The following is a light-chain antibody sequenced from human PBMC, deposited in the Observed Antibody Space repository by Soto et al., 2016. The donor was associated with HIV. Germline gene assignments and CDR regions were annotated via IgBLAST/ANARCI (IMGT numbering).Light chain of an antibody. V-gene: IGKV1-6*01. Sequence: IQMTQSPSSLSASVGDRVTITCRASQGIRNELGWYQQKPGKAPKLLIYAASSLGSGVPLRFSGSGSGTDFTLTISSLQPEDSASYFCLQDYDYPYTFGQGTKLEIK. J-gene: IGKJ2*01. CDR1: QGIRNE. CDR2: AAS. CDR3: LQDYDYPYT.